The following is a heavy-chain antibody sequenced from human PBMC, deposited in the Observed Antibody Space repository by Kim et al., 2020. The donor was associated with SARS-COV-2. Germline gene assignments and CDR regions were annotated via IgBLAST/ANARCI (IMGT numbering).Heavy chain of an antibody. D-gene: IGHD3-22*01. Sequence: KLQGRVTMTTDTSTSTAYMELRSLRSDDTAVYYCARDYYDSSGYLVPYDYWGQGTLVTVSS. CDR3: ARDYYDSSGYLVPYDY. V-gene: IGHV1-18*01. J-gene: IGHJ4*02.